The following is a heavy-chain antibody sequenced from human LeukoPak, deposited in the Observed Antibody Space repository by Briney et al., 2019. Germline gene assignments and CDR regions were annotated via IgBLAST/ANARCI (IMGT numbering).Heavy chain of an antibody. CDR3: AREVDIRLGELSSFDY. CDR1: GFTFSSYG. V-gene: IGHV3-48*02. J-gene: IGHJ4*02. CDR2: ISTSSSTI. Sequence: PGGSLRLSCAVSGFTFSSYGMNWVRQAPGKGLEWVSYISTSSSTIYYADSVKGRFTISRDNAKNSLYLQMNSLRDEDTAMYYCAREVDIRLGELSSFDYWGQGTLVTVSS. D-gene: IGHD3-16*02.